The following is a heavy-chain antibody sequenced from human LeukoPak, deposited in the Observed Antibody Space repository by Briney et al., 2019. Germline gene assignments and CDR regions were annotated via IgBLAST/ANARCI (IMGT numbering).Heavy chain of an antibody. J-gene: IGHJ4*02. CDR2: IYYSGST. V-gene: IGHV4-31*03. Sequence: TLSLTCTVSGGSISSGGYYWSWIRQHPGKGLEWIGYIYYSGSTYYNPSLKSRVTISVDTSKNQFSLKLSSVTAADTAVYYCARADPGVQNLNYFDYWGQGTLVTVSP. CDR3: ARADPGVQNLNYFDY. D-gene: IGHD1-1*01. CDR1: GGSISSGGYY.